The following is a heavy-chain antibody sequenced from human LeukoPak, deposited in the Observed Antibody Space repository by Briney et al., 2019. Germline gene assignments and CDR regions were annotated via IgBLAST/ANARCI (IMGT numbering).Heavy chain of an antibody. CDR1: GLTFSSYA. Sequence: PGGSLRLSCAASGLTFSSYAMSWVRQAPGKGLEWVSAISGSGGSTYYADSVKGRFTISRDNSKNTLYLQMNGLRAEDTAVYYCAKAAAYCGGDCKPPYNWFDPWGQGTLVTVSS. J-gene: IGHJ5*02. D-gene: IGHD2-21*01. V-gene: IGHV3-23*01. CDR2: ISGSGGST. CDR3: AKAAAYCGGDCKPPYNWFDP.